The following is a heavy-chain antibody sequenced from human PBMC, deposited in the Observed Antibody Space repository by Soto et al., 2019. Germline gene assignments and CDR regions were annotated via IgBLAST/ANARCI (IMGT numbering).Heavy chain of an antibody. CDR2: INAGNGNT. CDR3: ARDPIVVVPAAGFDP. Sequence: ASVKVSCKASGYTFTSYAMHWVRQAPGQRLEWMGWINAGNGNTKYSQKFQGRVTITRDTSASTAYMELSSLRSEDTAVYYCARDPIVVVPAAGFDPWGQGTLVTVSS. CDR1: GYTFTSYA. J-gene: IGHJ5*02. V-gene: IGHV1-3*01. D-gene: IGHD2-2*01.